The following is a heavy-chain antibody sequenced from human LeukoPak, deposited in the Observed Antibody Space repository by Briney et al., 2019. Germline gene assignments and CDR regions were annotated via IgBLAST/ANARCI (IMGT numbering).Heavy chain of an antibody. D-gene: IGHD6-19*01. Sequence: GGSLRLSCAASGFTFSSYAMSWLRQAPGKGLEWVSAISGSGGSTYYAVPVKGRFTIPRDNPKNTLYLQMKSLKPEDAAVYSCAKDRGLAAVGNLIDYWGQGTLVTVSS. CDR1: GFTFSSYA. CDR3: AKDRGLAAVGNLIDY. CDR2: ISGSGGST. V-gene: IGHV3-23*01. J-gene: IGHJ4*02.